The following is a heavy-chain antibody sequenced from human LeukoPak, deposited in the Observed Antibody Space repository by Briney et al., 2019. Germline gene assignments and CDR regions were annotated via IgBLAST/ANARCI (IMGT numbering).Heavy chain of an antibody. Sequence: ASVKVSCKASGYTLTGYHIDWVRQAPGQGLEWMGWINPNNGGTRYAQKFQGRVTMTRDTSISTAYMELRGLTSDDTAVYYCAREWELLRKYLYHWGQGTLVTVSS. D-gene: IGHD1-26*01. CDR2: INPNNGGT. J-gene: IGHJ1*01. CDR1: GYTLTGYH. CDR3: AREWELLRKYLYH. V-gene: IGHV1-2*02.